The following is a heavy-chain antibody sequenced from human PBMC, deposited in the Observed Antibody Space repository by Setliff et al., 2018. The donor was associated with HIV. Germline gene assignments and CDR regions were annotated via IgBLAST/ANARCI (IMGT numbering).Heavy chain of an antibody. CDR1: GFIFSSYW. CDR3: ARHSDWYGNDAFDI. CDR2: INSDGSSI. V-gene: IGHV3-74*01. D-gene: IGHD6-19*01. J-gene: IGHJ3*02. Sequence: PGGSLRLSCAASGFIFSSYWMHWVRQAPGKGLVWVSRINSDGSSISYADSVKGRFTTSRDNAKNTLYLQMNSLRGEDTAVYYCARHSDWYGNDAFDIWGQGTRVTVSS.